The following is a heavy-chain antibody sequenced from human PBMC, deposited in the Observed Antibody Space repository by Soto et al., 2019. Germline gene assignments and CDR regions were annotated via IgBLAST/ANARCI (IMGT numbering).Heavy chain of an antibody. CDR2: FDPEDGET. CDR1: GYTLTELS. Sequence: ASVKVSCKVSGYTLTELSMHWVRQAPGKGLEWMGGFDPEDGETIYAQKFQGRVTMTEDTSTDTAYMELSSLRSEDTAVYYCATALMVYAIRGPNWFDPWGQGTLVTVSS. V-gene: IGHV1-24*01. CDR3: ATALMVYAIRGPNWFDP. D-gene: IGHD2-8*01. J-gene: IGHJ5*02.